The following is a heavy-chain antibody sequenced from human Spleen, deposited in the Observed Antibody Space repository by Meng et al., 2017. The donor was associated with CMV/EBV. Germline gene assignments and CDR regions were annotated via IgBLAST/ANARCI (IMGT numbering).Heavy chain of an antibody. CDR2: INHNGST. CDR3: ARGESPSPWAIAARRRYYFDY. V-gene: IGHV4-34*01. CDR1: GGSFSGYY. D-gene: IGHD6-6*01. Sequence: QVQLQQWVRGLFKPSKTLSLTCAVYGGSFSGYYWNWIRQPPGKGLEWIGEINHNGSTNYNPSLKSRLTISVDTSKNQFSLKLSSVTAADTAVYYCARGESPSPWAIAARRRYYFDYWGQGTLVTVSS. J-gene: IGHJ4*02.